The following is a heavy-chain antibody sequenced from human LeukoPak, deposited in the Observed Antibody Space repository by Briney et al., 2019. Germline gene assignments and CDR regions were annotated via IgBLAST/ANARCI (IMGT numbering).Heavy chain of an antibody. V-gene: IGHV4-39*07. CDR1: GGPISSSSYY. D-gene: IGHD2-21*01. Sequence: SETLSLTCTVSGGPISSSSYYWGWIRQPPGKGLEWIGEINHSGSTNYNPSLKSRVTISVDTSKNQFSLKLSSVTAADTAVYYCARGLWAKDNWFDPWGQGTLVTVSS. CDR3: ARGLWAKDNWFDP. J-gene: IGHJ5*02. CDR2: INHSGST.